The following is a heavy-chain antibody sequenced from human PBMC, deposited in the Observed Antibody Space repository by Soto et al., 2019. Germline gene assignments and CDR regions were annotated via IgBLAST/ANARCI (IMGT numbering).Heavy chain of an antibody. J-gene: IGHJ6*02. CDR3: ARRYNWNTRYYYYGMDV. CDR1: GGSISSSNW. D-gene: IGHD1-20*01. CDR2: IYHSGST. V-gene: IGHV4-4*02. Sequence: QVQLQESGPGLVKPSGTLSLTCAVSGGSISSSNWWSWVRQPPGKGLEWSGEIYHSGSTNYNPSHKRRVTISVDKAKNPFSLKLSSVTAADTAVYYCARRYNWNTRYYYYGMDVWGQGTTVTVSS.